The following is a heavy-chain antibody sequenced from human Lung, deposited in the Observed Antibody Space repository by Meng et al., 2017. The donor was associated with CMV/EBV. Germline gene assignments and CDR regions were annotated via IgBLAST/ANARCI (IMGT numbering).Heavy chain of an antibody. V-gene: IGHV3-30*02. D-gene: IGHD1-26*01. CDR3: AKEGKSVYSGSSYAS. CDR1: GFASSSYG. J-gene: IGHJ4*02. Sequence: GGSXRPXXAASGFASSSYGMHWVRQAPGKGLEWVVFIRFDGSEKYYADSVKGRFTISRDNSKNTVYLQMESLRAEDAAVYYCAKEGKSVYSGSSYASWGQGXLVTVSS. CDR2: IRFDGSEK.